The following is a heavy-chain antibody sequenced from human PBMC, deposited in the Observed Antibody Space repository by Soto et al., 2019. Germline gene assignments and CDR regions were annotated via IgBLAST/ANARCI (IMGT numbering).Heavy chain of an antibody. CDR3: ASPPRATVTDNIFNY. V-gene: IGHV3-23*01. Sequence: GGSLRLSCAASGLTFNSYAMSWVRQAPGKGLEWVSAISGSDGSTYYADSVKGRFIISRDNSKNTLYLQMSSLRAEDTAVYYCASPPRATVTDNIFNYWGQGTLVTVSS. CDR1: GLTFNSYA. CDR2: ISGSDGST. D-gene: IGHD4-17*01. J-gene: IGHJ4*02.